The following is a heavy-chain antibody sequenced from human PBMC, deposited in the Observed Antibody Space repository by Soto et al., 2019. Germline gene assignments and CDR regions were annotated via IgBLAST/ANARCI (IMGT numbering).Heavy chain of an antibody. CDR3: ASSKDCSSASCYEPLDYYYYGMDV. Sequence: SVKVSCKASGGTFSSYAISGVRQAPGQGLEWMGGIIPIFGTANYGQKFQGRVTITADKSTSTGYMELSSLRSEDTAVYYCASSKDCSSASCYEPLDYYYYGMDVWGQGTTVTVSS. CDR1: GGTFSSYA. J-gene: IGHJ6*02. CDR2: IIPIFGTA. D-gene: IGHD2-2*01. V-gene: IGHV1-69*06.